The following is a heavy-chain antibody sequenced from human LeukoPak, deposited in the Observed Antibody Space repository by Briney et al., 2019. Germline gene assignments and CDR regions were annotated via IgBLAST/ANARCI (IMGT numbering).Heavy chain of an antibody. CDR3: ARKPITGTTLGPFDM. V-gene: IGHV3-7*01. CDR2: IKQDGSEK. Sequence: GGSLRLSCAASGFTFSSYWMSWVRQAPGKGLEWVANIKQDGSEKYYVDSVRGRFTISRDNARNSLYLQMNSLRVDDTAFYYCARKPITGTTLGPFDMWGQGTMVTVSS. CDR1: GFTFSSYW. J-gene: IGHJ3*02. D-gene: IGHD1-7*01.